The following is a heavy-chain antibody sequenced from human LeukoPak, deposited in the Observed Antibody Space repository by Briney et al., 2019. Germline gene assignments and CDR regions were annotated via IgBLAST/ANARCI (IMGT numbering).Heavy chain of an antibody. CDR1: GYSFTSYW. CDR2: LYPGDSDT. Sequence: GESLKISCESSGYSFTSYWIAWVRQMPGKGLEWMGILYPGDSDTTYSPSFQGQVTMSADKSISTAYLQWSSLKASDTAMYYCARRVSSSGFDAFDVWGQGTMVTVSS. CDR3: ARRVSSSGFDAFDV. J-gene: IGHJ3*01. D-gene: IGHD5-12*01. V-gene: IGHV5-51*01.